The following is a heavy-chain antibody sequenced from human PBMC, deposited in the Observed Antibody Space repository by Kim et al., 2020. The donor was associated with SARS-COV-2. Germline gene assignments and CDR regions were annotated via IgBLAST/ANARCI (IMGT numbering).Heavy chain of an antibody. J-gene: IGHJ3*02. V-gene: IGHV3-48*02. CDR3: ARDRQGPFTMVQGVIDAFDI. CDR2: ISSSSSTI. D-gene: IGHD3-10*01. CDR1: GFTFSSYS. Sequence: GGSLRLSCAASGFTFSSYSMNWVRQAPGKGLEWVSYISSSSSTIYYADSVKGRFTISRDNAKNSLYLQMNSLRDEDTAVYYCARDRQGPFTMVQGVIDAFDIWGQGTMVTVSS.